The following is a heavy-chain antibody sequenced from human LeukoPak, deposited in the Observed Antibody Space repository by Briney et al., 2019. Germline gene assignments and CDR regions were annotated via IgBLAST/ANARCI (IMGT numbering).Heavy chain of an antibody. J-gene: IGHJ4*02. Sequence: ASVTVSCKASGYTFTNYAMNWVRQAPGQGLEWMGWINTNTGNPTNAQGFTGRFVFSLDTSVSTAYLQISSLKAEDTAVYYCARDMTIHPDYWGQGTLITVSS. D-gene: IGHD4/OR15-4a*01. CDR3: ARDMTIHPDY. CDR1: GYTFTNYA. V-gene: IGHV7-4-1*02. CDR2: INTNTGNP.